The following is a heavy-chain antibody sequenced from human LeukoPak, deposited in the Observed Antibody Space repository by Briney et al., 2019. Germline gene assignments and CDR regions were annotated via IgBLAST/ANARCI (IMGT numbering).Heavy chain of an antibody. Sequence: SETLSLTCTVSGGSISSSSYYWGWIRQPPGKGLEWIGYIYYSGSTNYNPSLKSRVTISVDTSKNQFSLKLSSVTAADTAVYYCARDLPRKYYYGSGSYYELPGWFDPWGQGTLVTVSS. D-gene: IGHD3-10*01. J-gene: IGHJ5*02. CDR3: ARDLPRKYYYGSGSYYELPGWFDP. V-gene: IGHV4-61*01. CDR1: GGSISSSSYY. CDR2: IYYSGST.